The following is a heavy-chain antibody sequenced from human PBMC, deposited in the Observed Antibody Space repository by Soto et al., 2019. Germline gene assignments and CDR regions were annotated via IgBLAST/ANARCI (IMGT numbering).Heavy chain of an antibody. V-gene: IGHV4-31*03. Sequence: SETLSLTCTVSGGSVNSAGYYWSWIRQHPGTGLEWIGYIYYSGSTFYNPSLKRRVAISLDTSKDQFSLRLTSVTAADTAMYYCASAASEYSFDYWGQGTLVTV. D-gene: IGHD6-6*01. J-gene: IGHJ4*02. CDR2: IYYSGST. CDR3: ASAASEYSFDY. CDR1: GGSVNSAGYY.